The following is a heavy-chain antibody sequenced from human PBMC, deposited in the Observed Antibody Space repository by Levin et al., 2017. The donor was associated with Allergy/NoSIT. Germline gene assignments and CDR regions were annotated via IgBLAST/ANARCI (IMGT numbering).Heavy chain of an antibody. V-gene: IGHV1-18*01. Sequence: ASVKVSCKASGYTFTSYGISWVRQAPGQGLEWMGWVSTYNVNTNYAQKFQGRVSMTTDTSTSTAYMELRSLRSDDTAMYYCARDTRDLGAHGRFGMDVWGQGTTVTVSS. D-gene: IGHD6-6*01. J-gene: IGHJ6*02. CDR1: GYTFTSYG. CDR2: VSTYNVNT. CDR3: ARDTRDLGAHGRFGMDV.